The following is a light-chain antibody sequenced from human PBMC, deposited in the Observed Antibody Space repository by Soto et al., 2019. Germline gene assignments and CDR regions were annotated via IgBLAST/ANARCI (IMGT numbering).Light chain of an antibody. Sequence: EIVLTQSPGTLSLSPWERATLSCRASQTITNSYLAWYQQKPGQAPRLLIYGASSRATGIPDRFSGSGSGTDFTLTISRLESEDFAVYYCQQYGSSPRTFGQGTKLEIK. J-gene: IGKJ2*01. V-gene: IGKV3-20*01. CDR1: QTITNSY. CDR2: GAS. CDR3: QQYGSSPRT.